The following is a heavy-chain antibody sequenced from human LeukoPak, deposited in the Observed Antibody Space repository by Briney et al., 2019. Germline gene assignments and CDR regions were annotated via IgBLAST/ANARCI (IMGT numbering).Heavy chain of an antibody. Sequence: TGGSLRLSCAASGFTFSSYSMNWVRQAPGKGLEWVSSISSSSSYIYYADSVKGRFTISRDNSKNTVYLQMNSLRAEDTAVYYCAKVMKGSERLTMVRGVIIKTAGLYYMDVWGKGTTVTVSS. CDR2: ISSSSSYI. V-gene: IGHV3-21*04. D-gene: IGHD3-10*01. CDR1: GFTFSSYS. CDR3: AKVMKGSERLTMVRGVIIKTAGLYYMDV. J-gene: IGHJ6*03.